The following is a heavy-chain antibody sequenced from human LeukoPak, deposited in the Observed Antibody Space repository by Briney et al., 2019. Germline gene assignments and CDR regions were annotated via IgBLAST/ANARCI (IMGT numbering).Heavy chain of an antibody. D-gene: IGHD6-19*01. CDR1: GYTFTSYG. Sequence: GASVKVSCKASGYTFTSYGISWVRQAPGQGLEWMGWISAYNGNTNYAQKLQGRVTMTTDTSTSTAYMELRSLRSDDTAVYYCARGTNQWLDPGYFDYWGQGTLVTVSS. CDR2: ISAYNGNT. J-gene: IGHJ4*02. V-gene: IGHV1-18*01. CDR3: ARGTNQWLDPGYFDY.